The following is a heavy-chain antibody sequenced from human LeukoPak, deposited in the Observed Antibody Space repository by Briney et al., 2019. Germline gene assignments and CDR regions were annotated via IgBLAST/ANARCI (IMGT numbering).Heavy chain of an antibody. CDR3: AKDIRPDGGVAAGHDAFDI. CDR1: GFTFSSYG. Sequence: PGGSLRLSCAASGFTFSSYGMHWVRQAPGKGLEWVSAISGSGGSTYYADSVKGRFTISRDNSKNTLYLQMNSLRAEDTAVYYCAKDIRPDGGVAAGHDAFDIWGQGTMVTVSS. J-gene: IGHJ3*02. CDR2: ISGSGGST. D-gene: IGHD6-13*01. V-gene: IGHV3-23*01.